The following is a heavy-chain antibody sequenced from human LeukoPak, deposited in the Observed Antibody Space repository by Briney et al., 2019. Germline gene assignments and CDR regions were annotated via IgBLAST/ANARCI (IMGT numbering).Heavy chain of an antibody. J-gene: IGHJ3*02. CDR2: FDPEDGET. CDR1: GYTLTELA. Sequence: ASVKVSCKVSGYTLTELAMHWVRQAPGKGLEWMGGFDPEDGETIYAQKFQGRVTMTEDTSTDTAYMEVRSLRSEDTAVYYCASGRKYYDYVWGSYRTKHDAFDIWGQGTMVTVSS. D-gene: IGHD3-16*02. CDR3: ASGRKYYDYVWGSYRTKHDAFDI. V-gene: IGHV1-24*01.